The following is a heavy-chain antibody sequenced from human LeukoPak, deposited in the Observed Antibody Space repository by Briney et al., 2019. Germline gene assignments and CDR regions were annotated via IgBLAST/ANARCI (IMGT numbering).Heavy chain of an antibody. V-gene: IGHV4-39*07. Sequence: SETLSLTRTVSGDSVSSGGYYWGWIRQPPGKGLEWIGAIYYSGNTYYNPSLKSRVTISVDTSKDQFSLKLSSVTAADTAVYYCARYHGGYDDYWGQGTLVTVSS. D-gene: IGHD5-12*01. CDR1: GDSVSSGGYY. CDR3: ARYHGGYDDY. CDR2: IYYSGNT. J-gene: IGHJ4*02.